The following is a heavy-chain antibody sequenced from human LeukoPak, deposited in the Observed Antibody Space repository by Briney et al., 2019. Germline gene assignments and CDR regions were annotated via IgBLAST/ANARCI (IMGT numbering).Heavy chain of an antibody. Sequence: QPGGSLRLSCAASGFTFSSYSMNWVRQAPGKGLEWVSYISSSSSTIYYADSVKGRFTISRDNAKNSLYLQMNSLRAEDTAVYYCWYGSGSYYNYPDYWGQGTLVTVSS. V-gene: IGHV3-48*01. CDR3: WYGSGSYYNYPDY. J-gene: IGHJ4*02. D-gene: IGHD3-10*01. CDR1: GFTFSSYS. CDR2: ISSSSSTI.